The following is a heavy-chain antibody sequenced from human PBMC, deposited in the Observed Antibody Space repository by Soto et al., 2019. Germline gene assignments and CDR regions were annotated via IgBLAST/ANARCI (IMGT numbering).Heavy chain of an antibody. J-gene: IGHJ4*02. V-gene: IGHV1-46*01. Sequence: QVQLVQSGAEVKKPGASVKVSCKASGYTFTSYYMHWVRQAPGQGLEWMGIINPSGGSTTYAQKFQGGDTMTRDTSTSTVYMELSSLRSEDTAVYYCARVYCSGGSCYGIDYWGQGTLVTVSS. CDR1: GYTFTSYY. D-gene: IGHD2-15*01. CDR2: INPSGGST. CDR3: ARVYCSGGSCYGIDY.